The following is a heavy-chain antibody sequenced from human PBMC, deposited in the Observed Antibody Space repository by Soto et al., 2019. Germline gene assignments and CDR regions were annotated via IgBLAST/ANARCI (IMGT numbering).Heavy chain of an antibody. CDR2: ISYDGSNK. CDR3: ARDRRWLVTLDY. V-gene: IGHV3-30-3*01. J-gene: IGHJ4*02. CDR1: GFTFSSYA. Sequence: QVQLVESGGGVVQPGRSLRLSCAASGFTFSSYAMHWVRQAPGKGLEWVAVISYDGSNKYYADSVKGRFTISRDNSKNTLYLQMNSLRAEDTAVYYCARDRRWLVTLDYWGQGTLVTVSS. D-gene: IGHD6-19*01.